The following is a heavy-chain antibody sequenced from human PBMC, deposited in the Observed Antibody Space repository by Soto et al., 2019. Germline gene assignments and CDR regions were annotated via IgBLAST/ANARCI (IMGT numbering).Heavy chain of an antibody. V-gene: IGHV3-11*01. Sequence: QVHLVESGGALVRPGGSLRLSCTASGFNFSDYYMSWVRQAPGKGLEWVSYISNSARSGSVRYYADSVKGRFTISRDNAKNSVHLHMSSLKAEDTAVYYWARQYSGSAVGYWDLGTLVTVSS. J-gene: IGHJ4*02. D-gene: IGHD5-12*01. CDR3: ARQYSGSAVGY. CDR2: ISNSARSGSVR. CDR1: GFNFSDYY.